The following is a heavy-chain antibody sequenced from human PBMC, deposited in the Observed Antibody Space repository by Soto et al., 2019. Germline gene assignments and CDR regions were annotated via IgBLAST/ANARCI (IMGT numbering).Heavy chain of an antibody. CDR2: ISFYNGHT. J-gene: IGHJ1*01. Sequence: VQLVQSGGEVKKPGASVKVSCKASGDTVTKYGISWVRQAPGQGLEWLGWISFYNGHTNYALKFQDRITFTTDTSTSTASMELRSLTSDDTAVYYWASATSIAVAGKETWGQGTLVTVSS. CDR3: ASATSIAVAGKET. CDR1: GDTVTKYG. V-gene: IGHV1-18*01. D-gene: IGHD6-19*01.